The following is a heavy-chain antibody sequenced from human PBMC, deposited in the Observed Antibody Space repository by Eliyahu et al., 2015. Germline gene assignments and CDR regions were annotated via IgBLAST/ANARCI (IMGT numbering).Heavy chain of an antibody. CDR2: ISYDGSNE. D-gene: IGHD1-1*01. V-gene: IGHV3-30*04. CDR3: ARETEALDC. CDR1: GFTFTSYA. J-gene: IGHJ4*02. Sequence: QVQLVESGGGVVQPGRSLRLSCAASGFTFTSYAMHWVRQAPGKGLEWVAVISYDGSNEYYADSVKGRFTISRDNSKNTLYLQMNSLRAEDTAVYYCARETEALDCWGQGTLVTVSS.